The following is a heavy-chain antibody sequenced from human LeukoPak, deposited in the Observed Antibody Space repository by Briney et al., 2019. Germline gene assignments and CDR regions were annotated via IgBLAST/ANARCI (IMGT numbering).Heavy chain of an antibody. CDR3: ARDNYDSSGPYYFDY. Sequence: GGSLRLSCAASGFTLSSYSMNWVRQAPGKGLEWVSSISRSSAYIYYADSVKGRFTISRDNAKNSLYLQMNSLRAEDTAVYYCARDNYDSSGPYYFDYWGQGTLVTVSS. V-gene: IGHV3-21*01. CDR2: ISRSSAYI. CDR1: GFTLSSYS. D-gene: IGHD3-22*01. J-gene: IGHJ4*02.